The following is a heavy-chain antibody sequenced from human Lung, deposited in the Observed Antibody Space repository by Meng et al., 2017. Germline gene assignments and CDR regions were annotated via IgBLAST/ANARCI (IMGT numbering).Heavy chain of an antibody. Sequence: QVQLVQSGAEIKKPGASVKVSCKASADTFANYAISWVRQAPVQGLEWMGRISTHNGNTNYALKLQGRVTVTTDTSTSTAYMELRNLRSDDTAIYYCATARFSFLLGFDYWGQGTLVTVSS. J-gene: IGHJ4*02. V-gene: IGHV1-18*01. CDR1: ADTFANYA. CDR3: ATARFSFLLGFDY. D-gene: IGHD2-8*02. CDR2: ISTHNGNT.